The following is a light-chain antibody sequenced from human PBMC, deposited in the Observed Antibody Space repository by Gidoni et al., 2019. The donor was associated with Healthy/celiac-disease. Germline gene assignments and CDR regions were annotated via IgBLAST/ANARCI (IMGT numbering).Light chain of an antibody. CDR2: GAS. V-gene: IGKV3-15*01. J-gene: IGKJ1*01. CDR1: QSVSSN. Sequence: EIVMTQSPATLSVSPGERATLSCRASQSVSSNLAWYQQKAGQAPRLLMYGASTRATGIPARFSGSGSGTEFTLTISSLQSEDFAVYYCQHYNNWPQTFGQGTKVEIK. CDR3: QHYNNWPQT.